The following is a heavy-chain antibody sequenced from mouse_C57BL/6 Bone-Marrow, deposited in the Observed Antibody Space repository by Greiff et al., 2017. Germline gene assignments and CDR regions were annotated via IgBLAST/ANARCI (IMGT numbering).Heavy chain of an antibody. D-gene: IGHD1-1*01. V-gene: IGHV1-19*01. CDR1: GYTFTDYY. CDR2: INPYNGGT. Sequence: EVQLQQSGPVLVKPGASVKMSCKASGYTFTDYYMNWVKQSHGQSLEWIGVINPYNGGTSHNQKFKGKATLTVDKSYSTAYIELNSLTSEDSAVYYCSRRDYGSSCFAFGGRGTLVTVSA. J-gene: IGHJ3*01. CDR3: SRRDYGSSCFAF.